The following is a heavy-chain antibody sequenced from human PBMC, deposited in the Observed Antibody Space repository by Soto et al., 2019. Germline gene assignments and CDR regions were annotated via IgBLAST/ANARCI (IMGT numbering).Heavy chain of an antibody. CDR3: ARAAPAAMFYPGYWFDP. Sequence: SETLSLTCTVSGGSISSYYWSWIRQPPGKGLEWIGYIYYSGSTNYNPSLKSRVTISVDTSKNQFSLKLSSVTAADTAVYYCARAAPAAMFYPGYWFDPWGQGTLVTSPQ. J-gene: IGHJ5*02. D-gene: IGHD2-2*01. CDR2: IYYSGST. CDR1: GGSISSYY. V-gene: IGHV4-59*01.